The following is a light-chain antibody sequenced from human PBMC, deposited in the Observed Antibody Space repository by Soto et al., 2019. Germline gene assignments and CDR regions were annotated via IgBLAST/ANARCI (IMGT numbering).Light chain of an antibody. CDR2: GNS. CDR3: QSYDSSLSGVV. Sequence: QSVLTQPPSVSGAPGQRVTISCTGSTSNIGADYDVHWYQQLPGTAPKLLIYGNSNRPSGVPDRFSGSKSGPSASLAITGLQAEDEADYYCQSYDSSLSGVVFGGGTKVTVL. CDR1: TSNIGADYD. J-gene: IGLJ2*01. V-gene: IGLV1-40*01.